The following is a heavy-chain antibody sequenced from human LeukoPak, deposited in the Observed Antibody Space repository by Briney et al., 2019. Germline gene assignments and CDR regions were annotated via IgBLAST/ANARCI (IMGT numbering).Heavy chain of an antibody. CDR3: ARGNYDILTGQNWFDP. D-gene: IGHD3-9*01. CDR2: INTDGSVT. J-gene: IGHJ5*02. Sequence: PGGSLRLSCAASGFTFSSYVMHWVRQAPGKGLVWVSRINTDGSVTSYADSVRGRFTVSRDDAMDTLYLQMNSLRAEDTAVYYCARGNYDILTGQNWFDPWGQGTLVTVSS. CDR1: GFTFSSYV. V-gene: IGHV3-74*01.